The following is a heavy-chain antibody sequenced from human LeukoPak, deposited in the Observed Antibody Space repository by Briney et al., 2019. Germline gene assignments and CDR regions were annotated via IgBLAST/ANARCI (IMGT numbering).Heavy chain of an antibody. J-gene: IGHJ5*02. Sequence: SETLSLTCTVSGGSISSYYWSWIRQPPGKGLEWIGYIFYSGSTNYNPSLNSRVTISVDTSKNQFSLKLSSVTAADTAVYYCASSIAVAGTGWFDPWGQGTLVTVSS. CDR3: ASSIAVAGTGWFDP. V-gene: IGHV4-59*01. CDR2: IFYSGST. D-gene: IGHD6-19*01. CDR1: GGSISSYY.